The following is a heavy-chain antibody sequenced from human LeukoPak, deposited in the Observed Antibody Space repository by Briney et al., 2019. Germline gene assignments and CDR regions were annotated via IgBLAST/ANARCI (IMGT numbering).Heavy chain of an antibody. CDR1: GGSINSYY. CDR3: ARLKGTAMVDY. D-gene: IGHD5-18*01. J-gene: IGHJ4*02. Sequence: SETLSLTCSVSGGSINSYYWTWIRQPPGKGLEWIGHIYSTGSTVYNPSLKSRVTISIDGSKNQFSLKLSSVTAADTAVYSCARLKGTAMVDYWGQGTLDTVSS. CDR2: IYSTGST. V-gene: IGHV4-59*13.